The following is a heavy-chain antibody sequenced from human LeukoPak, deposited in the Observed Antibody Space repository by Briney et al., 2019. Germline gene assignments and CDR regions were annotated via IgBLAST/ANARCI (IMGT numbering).Heavy chain of an antibody. J-gene: IGHJ4*02. Sequence: PGGSLRLSCAASGFTFSGYAMSWVRQPPGKGLEYVSAISSSGGNTYYADSVKGRFTISRDNSKNTPYLQMNSLRAEDTAVYYCGAYDYIWGSYRYRLSDYWGQGTLVTVSS. CDR2: ISSSGGNT. CDR1: GFTFSGYA. D-gene: IGHD3-16*02. CDR3: GAYDYIWGSYRYRLSDY. V-gene: IGHV3-23*01.